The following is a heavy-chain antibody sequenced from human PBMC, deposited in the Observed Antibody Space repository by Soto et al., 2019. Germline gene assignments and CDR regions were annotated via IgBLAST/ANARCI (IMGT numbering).Heavy chain of an antibody. V-gene: IGHV1-69*12. D-gene: IGHD1-1*01. Sequence: QVQLEQSGAEVKKPGSSVKVSCKTSGGTFSNSAISWVRQAPGQGLEWMGGIMPIFRTPDYAQKFQDRVTITADETTRTVYLELRGLRSDDTAVYYCARDKDRLQLGGNYYYILDVWGQGTTVTVSS. CDR1: GGTFSNSA. CDR3: ARDKDRLQLGGNYYYILDV. CDR2: IMPIFRTP. J-gene: IGHJ6*02.